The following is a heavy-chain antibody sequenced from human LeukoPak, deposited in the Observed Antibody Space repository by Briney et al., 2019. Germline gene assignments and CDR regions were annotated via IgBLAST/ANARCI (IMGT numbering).Heavy chain of an antibody. CDR2: IYYSGRT. CDR1: GGSISSDY. CDR3: ARGGGYSRSSAAY. J-gene: IGHJ4*02. D-gene: IGHD6-6*01. Sequence: SSETLSLTCTVSGGSISSDYWSWIRQPPGKGLEWIGYIYYSGRTYYNPSLKSRITISVDTSKNQFSLNLRSVTAADTAVYYCARGGGYSRSSAAYWGQGTLVTVSS. V-gene: IGHV4-59*08.